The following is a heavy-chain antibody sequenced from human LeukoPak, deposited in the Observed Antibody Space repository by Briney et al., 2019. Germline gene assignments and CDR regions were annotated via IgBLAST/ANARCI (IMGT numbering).Heavy chain of an antibody. CDR1: GFTFSSYR. V-gene: IGHV3-7*01. J-gene: IGHJ3*02. CDR3: ARQLRGGAFDI. CDR2: IKQDGSEK. Sequence: GGSLRLSCAAPGFTFSSYRMSWVRQAPGKGLEWVANIKQDGSEKYYVDSVKSRFTISRDNAKNSLYLQMNSLRAEDTAVYYCARQLRGGAFDIWGQGTMVTVSS. D-gene: IGHD3-10*01.